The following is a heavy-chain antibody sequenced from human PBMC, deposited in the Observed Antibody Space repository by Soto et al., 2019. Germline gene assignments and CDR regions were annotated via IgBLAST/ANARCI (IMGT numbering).Heavy chain of an antibody. J-gene: IGHJ4*02. Sequence: QVQLVESGGGVVQPGRSLRLSCAASGFTFSSYAMHWVRQAPGKGLEWVAVISYDGSNKYYADSVKGRFTISRDNSKNTLYLQMNSLRAEDTAVYYCARDSGKYSSSPLWDWGQGTLVTVSS. CDR2: ISYDGSNK. D-gene: IGHD6-13*01. CDR3: ARDSGKYSSSPLWD. CDR1: GFTFSSYA. V-gene: IGHV3-30-3*01.